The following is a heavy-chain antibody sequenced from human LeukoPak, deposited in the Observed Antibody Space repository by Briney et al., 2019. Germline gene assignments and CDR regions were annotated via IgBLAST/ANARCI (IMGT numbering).Heavy chain of an antibody. D-gene: IGHD2-15*01. CDR1: GLTFSTYS. J-gene: IGHJ5*02. CDR3: ARATQPGFDP. Sequence: GGSLRLSCGASGLTFSTYSMNWVRQAQGKGLEWVSYISSDSGARYYGDSVKGRFTISRDNAKNSLYLQMNSLRAEDTAVYYCARATQPGFDPWGQGTLVTVSS. V-gene: IGHV3-48*01. CDR2: ISSDSGAR.